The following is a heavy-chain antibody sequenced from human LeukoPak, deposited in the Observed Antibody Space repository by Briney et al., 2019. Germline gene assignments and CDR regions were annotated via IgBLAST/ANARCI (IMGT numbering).Heavy chain of an antibody. J-gene: IGHJ4*02. D-gene: IGHD6-13*01. CDR3: ARESPVAAAGIDY. V-gene: IGHV4-61*02. Sequence: SETLSLTCTVSGGSISSSCYYWGWIRQPAGKGLEWIGRIYTSGSTNYNPSLNSRVNMSVDTSKNQFSLKLSSVTAADTAVYYCARESPVAAAGIDYWAREPWSPSPQ. CDR2: IYTSGST. CDR1: GGSISSSCYY.